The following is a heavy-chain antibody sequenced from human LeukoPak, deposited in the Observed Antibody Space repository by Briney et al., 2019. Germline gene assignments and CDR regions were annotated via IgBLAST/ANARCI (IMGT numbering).Heavy chain of an antibody. D-gene: IGHD3-10*01. Sequence: SETLSLTCNVSGGSISSYFWTWIRQPAGKGLEWIGRIHASGTTNYNSSLKSRVSMSVDTSKNQFSLKLTSVTAADTAVYFCATDGADVYGLAFDYWGQGTLVSVSS. J-gene: IGHJ4*02. V-gene: IGHV4-4*07. CDR2: IHASGTT. CDR3: ATDGADVYGLAFDY. CDR1: GGSISSYF.